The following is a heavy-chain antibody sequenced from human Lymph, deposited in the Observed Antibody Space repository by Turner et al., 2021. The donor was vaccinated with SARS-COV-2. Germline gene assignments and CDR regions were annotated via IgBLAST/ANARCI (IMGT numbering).Heavy chain of an antibody. CDR3: ARDALKKEVADTSDNWFDP. CDR1: GSTFSSYA. Sequence: QVQLVESGGGVVQPGRSLRLSCPASGSTFSSYAMHWVRQAQGKGLEWVAVISYDGSSKFHADSVKGRFTISRDNSKNTLYLQMNSLRAEDTAVYYCARDALKKEVADTSDNWFDPWGQGTLVTVSS. CDR2: ISYDGSSK. V-gene: IGHV3-30-3*01. J-gene: IGHJ5*02. D-gene: IGHD6-19*01.